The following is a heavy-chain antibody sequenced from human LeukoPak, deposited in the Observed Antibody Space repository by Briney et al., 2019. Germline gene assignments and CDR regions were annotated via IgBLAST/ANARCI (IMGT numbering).Heavy chain of an antibody. CDR3: ARTVVEVRAASDVFDI. J-gene: IGHJ3*02. V-gene: IGHV3-7*01. CDR2: IYVDGIEK. CDR1: GFPFGTSW. Sequence: GGSLRLSCAASGFPFGTSWMSWVLQAPGKGLEWLANIYVDGIEKYYVDPVKGRFTISRDNAKNSLYLQMDSLRVEDTAVYYCARTVVEVRAASDVFDIWGQGTMVTVSS. D-gene: IGHD2-2*01.